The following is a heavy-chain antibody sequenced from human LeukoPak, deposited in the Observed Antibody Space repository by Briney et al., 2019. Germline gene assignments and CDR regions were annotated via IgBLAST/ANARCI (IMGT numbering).Heavy chain of an antibody. CDR3: AKGEGWQQPYYYYMDV. J-gene: IGHJ6*03. V-gene: IGHV3-30*02. CDR2: IRYDGSNK. CDR1: GFTFSGYG. Sequence: GGSLRLSCAASGFTFSGYGMHWVRQAPGKGLEWVAFIRYDGSNKYYADSVKGRFTISRDNSKNTQYLQMNSLRAEDTAVYYCAKGEGWQQPYYYYMDVWGKGTTVTISS. D-gene: IGHD6-13*01.